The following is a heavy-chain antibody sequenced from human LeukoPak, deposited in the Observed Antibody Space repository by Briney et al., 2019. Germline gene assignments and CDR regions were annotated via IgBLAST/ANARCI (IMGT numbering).Heavy chain of an antibody. CDR2: IIPIFGTA. CDR3: ARRTGGSGSYYRNWFDP. J-gene: IGHJ5*02. V-gene: IGHV1-69*05. CDR1: GGTFSSYA. D-gene: IGHD1-26*01. Sequence: SVKVSCKASGGTFSSYAISWVRQAPGQGLEWMGGIIPIFGTANYAQKFQGRVTITTDESTSTAYMELSSLRSEDTAVYYRARRTGGSGSYYRNWFDPWGQGTLVTVSS.